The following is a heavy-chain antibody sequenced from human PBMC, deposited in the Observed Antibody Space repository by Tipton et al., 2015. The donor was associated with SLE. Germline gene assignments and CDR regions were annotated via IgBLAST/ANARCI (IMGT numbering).Heavy chain of an antibody. CDR2: IYTSGST. Sequence: TLSLTCTVSGGSISSYYWSWIRQPPGKGLEWIGSIYTSGSTNYNPSLKSRVTISADTSKNHFSLKRSSVTAADTAVYYCARHGGVEGTGGVCWTYYYGLDVWGQGTTVTVSS. D-gene: IGHD2-8*02. CDR3: ARHGGVEGTGGVCWTYYYGLDV. J-gene: IGHJ6*02. CDR1: GGSISSYY. V-gene: IGHV4-4*08.